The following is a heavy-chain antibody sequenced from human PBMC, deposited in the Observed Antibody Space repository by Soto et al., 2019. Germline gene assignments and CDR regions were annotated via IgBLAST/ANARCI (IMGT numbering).Heavy chain of an antibody. CDR2: ISGSGGST. J-gene: IGHJ4*02. Sequence: PGGSLRLSCAASGFTFSSYAMSWVHQAPGKGLEWVSAISGSGGSTYYADSVKGRFTISRDNSKNTLYLQMNSLRAEDTAVYYCAKDWGAAAGTGQTFDYWGQGTLVTVSS. D-gene: IGHD6-13*01. CDR3: AKDWGAAAGTGQTFDY. V-gene: IGHV3-23*01. CDR1: GFTFSSYA.